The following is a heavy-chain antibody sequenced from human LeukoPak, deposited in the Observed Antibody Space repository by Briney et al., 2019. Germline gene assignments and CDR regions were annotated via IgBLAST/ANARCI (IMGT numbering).Heavy chain of an antibody. V-gene: IGHV3-48*03. CDR2: TSSSGNTV. J-gene: IGHJ4*02. CDR1: GFTFSSYE. Sequence: GGSLRLSCAVSGFTFSSYEMNWVRQAPGKGLEWVSYTSSSGNTVYYPDSVKGRFTISRDNAKNSLYLQMNSLRGEDTAVYYCARGGAVAGLYWGQGTLVTVSS. CDR3: ARGGAVAGLY. D-gene: IGHD6-19*01.